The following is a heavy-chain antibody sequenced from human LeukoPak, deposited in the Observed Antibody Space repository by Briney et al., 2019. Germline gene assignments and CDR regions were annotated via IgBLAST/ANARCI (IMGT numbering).Heavy chain of an antibody. CDR3: ARDDGDYAFFDY. V-gene: IGHV4-4*07. CDR2: FFLSGTT. Sequence: SETLSHTCTVSGGSIRSYYWNWIRQPAGKGLEWIGRFFLSGTTNYNPSLKSRVTMSVDTSKNQFSLKLSSVTAADTAVYYCARDDGDYAFFDYWGQGTLVTVSS. J-gene: IGHJ4*02. CDR1: GGSIRSYY. D-gene: IGHD4-17*01.